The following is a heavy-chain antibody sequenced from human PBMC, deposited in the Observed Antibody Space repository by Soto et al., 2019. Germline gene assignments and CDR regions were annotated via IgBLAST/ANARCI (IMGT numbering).Heavy chain of an antibody. J-gene: IGHJ6*02. V-gene: IGHV3-30-3*01. Sequence: HWVRQAPGKGLEGVAVISYDGGNKYYADSVKGRFTISRDNSKNTLYLQMNSLRAEDTAVYYCARVIMDVWGQGTTVTVSS. CDR3: ARVIMDV. CDR2: ISYDGGNK.